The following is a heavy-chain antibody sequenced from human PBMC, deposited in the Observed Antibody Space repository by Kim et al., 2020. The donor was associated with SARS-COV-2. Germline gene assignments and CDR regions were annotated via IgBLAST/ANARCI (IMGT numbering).Heavy chain of an antibody. CDR1: GFTFSTYS. CDR3: ARDRGYFDY. J-gene: IGHJ4*02. CDR2: ILSTGSAI. Sequence: GGSLRLSCVASGFTFSTYSITWVRQAPGMGLEWLLDILSTGSAIYYADSVKGRFTVSRDNAKNSLSLQMNGLRDEDTAVYYCARDRGYFDYWGQGTLVTV. V-gene: IGHV3-48*02.